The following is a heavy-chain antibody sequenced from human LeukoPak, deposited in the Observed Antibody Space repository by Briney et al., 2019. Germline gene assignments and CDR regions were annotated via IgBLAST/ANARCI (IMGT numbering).Heavy chain of an antibody. J-gene: IGHJ4*02. CDR3: ASTGDSSGYYPNYFDY. Sequence: KPSETLSLTCTVSGVSISSSSYYWGWIRQPPGKGLEWIGSIYYSGSTYYNPSLKSRVTISVDTSKNQFSLKLSSVTAADTAVYYCASTGDSSGYYPNYFDYWGQGTLVTVSS. CDR2: IYYSGST. D-gene: IGHD3-22*01. CDR1: GVSISSSSYY. V-gene: IGHV4-39*01.